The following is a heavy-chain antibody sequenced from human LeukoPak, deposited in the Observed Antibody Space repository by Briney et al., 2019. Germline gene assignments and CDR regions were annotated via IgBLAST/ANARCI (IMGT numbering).Heavy chain of an antibody. V-gene: IGHV1-46*01. CDR1: GYTFTSYY. J-gene: IGHJ4*02. Sequence: GASVTVSCKASGYTFTSYYMHWVRQAPGQGLEWMGLINPSGGSTSYAQKFQGRVTMTRDTSTHTAYMELRSLRSDDTAVYYCARGSHRLYDYVWGTYESKDYWGQGTLVTVSS. CDR3: ARGSHRLYDYVWGTYESKDY. D-gene: IGHD3-16*01. CDR2: INPSGGST.